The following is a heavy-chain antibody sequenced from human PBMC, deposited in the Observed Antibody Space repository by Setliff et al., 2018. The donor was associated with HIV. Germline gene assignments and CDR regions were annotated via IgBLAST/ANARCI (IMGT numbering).Heavy chain of an antibody. CDR2: INAGNGNT. Sequence: ASVKVSCKASGYPFTSYAMHWVRQAPGQRLEWMGWINAGNGNTKYSQEFQGRVTITRDTSASTAYMELSSLRSEDMAVYYCARGSEAYYDFWSGYYPFDYWGQGTLVTVSS. V-gene: IGHV1-3*03. D-gene: IGHD3-3*01. CDR3: ARGSEAYYDFWSGYYPFDY. J-gene: IGHJ4*02. CDR1: GYPFTSYA.